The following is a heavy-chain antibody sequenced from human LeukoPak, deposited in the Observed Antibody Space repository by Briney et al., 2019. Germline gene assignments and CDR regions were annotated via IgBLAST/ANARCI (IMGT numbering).Heavy chain of an antibody. V-gene: IGHV1-2*04. J-gene: IGHJ4*02. CDR1: GYTFTGYY. CDR3: ARGGPIVGGGSLLGSFDY. Sequence: ASVKVSCKASGYTFTGYYMHWVRQVPGQGLEWMGWINPNSGGTNYAQKFQGWVTMTRDTSISTAYMELSRLRSDDTAVYYCARGGPIVGGGSLLGSFDYWGQGTLVTVSS. D-gene: IGHD2-15*01. CDR2: INPNSGGT.